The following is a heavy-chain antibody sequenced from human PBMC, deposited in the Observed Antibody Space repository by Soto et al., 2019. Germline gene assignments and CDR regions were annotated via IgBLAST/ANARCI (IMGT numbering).Heavy chain of an antibody. CDR3: AADRIVVAKDAFDI. CDR1: GFRFTSSA. D-gene: IGHD3-22*01. J-gene: IGHJ3*02. CDR2: IVVGSGNT. Sequence: GSSVKVSCKASGFRFTSSAVQWGRQARGQRLEWIGWIVVGSGNTNYAQKFQERVTITRGMSTSTAYMELSSLRSEDTAVYYCAADRIVVAKDAFDIWGQGTMVTVSS. V-gene: IGHV1-58*01.